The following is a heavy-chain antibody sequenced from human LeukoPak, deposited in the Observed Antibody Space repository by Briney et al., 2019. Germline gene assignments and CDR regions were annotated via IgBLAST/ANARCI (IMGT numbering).Heavy chain of an antibody. V-gene: IGHV3-48*01. CDR3: AREGIAVAGFDY. Sequence: GGSLRLSCAASGFTFSSYNMNWVRQAPGKGLEWVSYISSSSTIYYADSVKGRFTISRDNAKNSLYLQMNSLRAEDTAVYYCAREGIAVAGFDYWGQGTLVTVSS. CDR2: ISSSSTI. D-gene: IGHD6-19*01. J-gene: IGHJ4*02. CDR1: GFTFSSYN.